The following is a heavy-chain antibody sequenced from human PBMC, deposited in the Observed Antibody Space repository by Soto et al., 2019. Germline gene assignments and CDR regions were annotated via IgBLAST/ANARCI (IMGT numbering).Heavy chain of an antibody. CDR1: GYSFTNYW. CDR3: ARRGFEGYSSSWFDP. J-gene: IGHJ5*02. V-gene: IGHV5-51*01. CDR2: IFPGDSST. D-gene: IGHD5-18*01. Sequence: GESLKISCKGSGYSFTNYWIGWVRQMPGKGLEWMGIIFPGDSSTRYSPSFKGQVTISADKSISTAYLQWSSLKASDTAMYYCARRGFEGYSSSWFDPWGQGTLVTVSS.